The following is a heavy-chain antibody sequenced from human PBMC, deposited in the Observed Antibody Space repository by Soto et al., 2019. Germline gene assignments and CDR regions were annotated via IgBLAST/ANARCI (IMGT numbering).Heavy chain of an antibody. Sequence: AGGSLRLSCAASGFTFSSYAMSWVRRAPGKGLEWVSAISGSGGSTYYADSVKGRFTISRDNSKNTLYLQMNSLRAEDTAVYYCAKMTPPRHVLRFLEWLLVDNWFDPWGQGTLVTVSS. CDR1: GFTFSSYA. CDR3: AKMTPPRHVLRFLEWLLVDNWFDP. V-gene: IGHV3-23*01. CDR2: ISGSGGST. D-gene: IGHD3-3*01. J-gene: IGHJ5*02.